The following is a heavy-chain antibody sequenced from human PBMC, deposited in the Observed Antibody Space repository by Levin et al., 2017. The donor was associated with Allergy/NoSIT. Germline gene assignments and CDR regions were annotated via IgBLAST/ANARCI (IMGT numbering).Heavy chain of an antibody. V-gene: IGHV3-11*01. CDR3: ARLPGGRYLFDY. CDR1: GFTFSDYY. D-gene: IGHD2-2*01. Sequence: GGSLRLSCAASGFTFSDYYMGWVRLAPGKGLEWVSYISNTGNTKKYGDSLKGRVTISRDNAMNSLTLQMNDLRGDDTAVYFCARLPGGRYLFDYWGQGVLVTVSS. CDR2: ISNTGNTK. J-gene: IGHJ4*02.